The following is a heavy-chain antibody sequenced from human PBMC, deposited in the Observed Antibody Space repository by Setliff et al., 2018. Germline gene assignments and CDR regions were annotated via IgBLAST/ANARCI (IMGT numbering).Heavy chain of an antibody. V-gene: IGHV5-51*01. CDR1: GYSFTSYC. Sequence: GESLKISCKGSGYSFTSYCIGWVRQMPGKGLEWMGIIYPGDSDTRYSPSFQGQVTISADKSISTAYLQWSSLKASDTAMYYCARYDSSGYHYYYGMDVWGQGTTVTVSS. CDR2: IYPGDSDT. D-gene: IGHD3-22*01. J-gene: IGHJ6*02. CDR3: ARYDSSGYHYYYGMDV.